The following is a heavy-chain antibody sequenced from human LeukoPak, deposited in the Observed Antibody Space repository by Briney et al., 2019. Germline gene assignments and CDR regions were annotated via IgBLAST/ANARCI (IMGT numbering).Heavy chain of an antibody. CDR2: INWNGRSV. V-gene: IGHV3-9*01. Sequence: GGSLRLSCAASGFNFPTYAMQWVRQAPGKGLKWVSTINWNGRSVGYADSVRGRFTISRDNAKNSVFLQMNSLRGEDTAFYYCAKDRGYSNNVIFHYWGQGTLVTVSS. CDR1: GFNFPTYA. J-gene: IGHJ4*02. D-gene: IGHD5-12*01. CDR3: AKDRGYSNNVIFHY.